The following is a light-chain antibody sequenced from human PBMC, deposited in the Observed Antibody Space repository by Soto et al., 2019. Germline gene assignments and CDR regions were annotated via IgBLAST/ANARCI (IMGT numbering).Light chain of an antibody. Sequence: EIVLTQSPATLSLSPGERATLSCRASQSVSSYLAWYQQKRGQAPRLLIFDALNMATGIPARFSGSGSGTDFTLTIISLEPEDFAVYYCQQRSNWPLSFGGGTKVEIK. V-gene: IGKV3-11*01. J-gene: IGKJ4*01. CDR3: QQRSNWPLS. CDR2: DAL. CDR1: QSVSSY.